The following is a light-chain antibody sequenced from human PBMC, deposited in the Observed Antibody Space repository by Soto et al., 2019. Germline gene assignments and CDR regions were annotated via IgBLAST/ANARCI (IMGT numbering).Light chain of an antibody. Sequence: DIQMTQSPSTLSVSIGDRVTITCRASESISSWLAWYQQKPGKAPNLLIYKASSLESGVPSRFSGNRSGTEFTLTISSLQPDDFATYYCQQFHSYSPYTFGQGTKLQIK. CDR1: ESISSW. J-gene: IGKJ2*01. V-gene: IGKV1-5*03. CDR2: KAS. CDR3: QQFHSYSPYT.